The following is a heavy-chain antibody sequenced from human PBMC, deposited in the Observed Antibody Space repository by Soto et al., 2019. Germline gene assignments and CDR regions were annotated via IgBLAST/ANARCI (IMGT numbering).Heavy chain of an antibody. Sequence: GASVKVSCKASGYTFTSYDINWVRQATGQGLEWMGWMNPNSGNTGYAQKFQGRVTMTRNTSISTAYMELSSLRSEDTAVYYCARAEGYCSGGSCYGWWWFDPWGQGTLVTVSS. CDR2: MNPNSGNT. CDR1: GYTFTSYD. V-gene: IGHV1-8*01. D-gene: IGHD2-15*01. CDR3: ARAEGYCSGGSCYGWWWFDP. J-gene: IGHJ5*02.